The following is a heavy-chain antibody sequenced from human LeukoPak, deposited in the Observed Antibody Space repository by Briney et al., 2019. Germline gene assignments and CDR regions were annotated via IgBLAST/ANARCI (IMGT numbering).Heavy chain of an antibody. CDR2: INHSGST. Sequence: SETLSLTCAVYGGSFSGYYWSWIRQPPGKGLEWIGEINHSGSTNYNPSLKGRFTISVDTSKNQFSLKLSSVTAADTAVYYCARGITIFGVVDAFDIWGQGTMVTVSS. CDR1: GGSFSGYY. D-gene: IGHD3-3*01. J-gene: IGHJ3*02. V-gene: IGHV4-34*01. CDR3: ARGITIFGVVDAFDI.